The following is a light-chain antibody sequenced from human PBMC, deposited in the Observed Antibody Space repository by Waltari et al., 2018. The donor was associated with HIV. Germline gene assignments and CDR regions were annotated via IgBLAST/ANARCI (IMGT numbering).Light chain of an antibody. CDR2: EVS. V-gene: IGLV2-14*01. Sequence: QSALTQPASVSGSPGQSISISCTGTSSDVGGYNSVSWYQQPPAKAPKLVICEVSNRPSGVSNRFSGSKSGNRASLTISGLQAEDEAYYYCSSYTSSDTVVFGGGTKVTVL. J-gene: IGLJ2*01. CDR1: SSDVGGYNS. CDR3: SSYTSSDTVV.